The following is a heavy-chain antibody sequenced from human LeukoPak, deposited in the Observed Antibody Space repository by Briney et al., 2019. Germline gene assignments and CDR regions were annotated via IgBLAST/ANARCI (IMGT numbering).Heavy chain of an antibody. D-gene: IGHD4-11*01. CDR2: IWYDGSNK. CDR3: ARSFYSNGYYYYYGMDV. Sequence: GGSLRLSCAASGFTFSSYGMHWVRQAPGKGLEWVAVIWYDGSNKYYADSVKGRFTISRDNSKNTLYLQMNSLRAEDTAVYYCARSFYSNGYYYYYGMDVWGQGTTVTVPS. J-gene: IGHJ6*02. CDR1: GFTFSSYG. V-gene: IGHV3-33*01.